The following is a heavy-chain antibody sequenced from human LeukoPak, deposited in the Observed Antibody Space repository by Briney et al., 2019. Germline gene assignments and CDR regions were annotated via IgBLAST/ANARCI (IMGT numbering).Heavy chain of an antibody. Sequence: SETLSLTCSVSGDSIINYYWMWLRQPAGKGLEWIGRIYLSDNTNYNNPSLKSRVTMSPDTSMHWFSLQLCSVTAADTAVYYCARGSYGYIDHWGQGRLVTVSS. CDR3: ARGSYGYIDH. CDR2: IYLSDNT. CDR1: GDSIINYY. V-gene: IGHV4-4*07. D-gene: IGHD3-16*01. J-gene: IGHJ4*02.